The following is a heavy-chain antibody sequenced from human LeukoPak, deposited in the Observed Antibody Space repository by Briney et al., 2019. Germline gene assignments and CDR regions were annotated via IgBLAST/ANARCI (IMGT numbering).Heavy chain of an antibody. CDR1: GFTVSSNY. V-gene: IGHV3-66*02. Sequence: GGSLRLSCAASGFTVSSNYMSWVRQAPGKGLEWVSVIYSGGSTYYADSVKGRFTTSRDNSKNTLHLQMNSLRAEHTAVYYCARDRGNSDAFDIWGQGTMVTVSS. CDR2: IYSGGST. J-gene: IGHJ3*02. CDR3: ARDRGNSDAFDI. D-gene: IGHD4-23*01.